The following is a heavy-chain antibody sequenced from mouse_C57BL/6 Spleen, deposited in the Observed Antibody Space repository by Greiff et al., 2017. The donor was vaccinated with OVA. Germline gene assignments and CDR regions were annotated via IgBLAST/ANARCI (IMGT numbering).Heavy chain of an antibody. CDR1: GFTFSDYG. J-gene: IGHJ3*01. V-gene: IGHV5-17*01. CDR2: ISSGSSTI. D-gene: IGHD1-1*01. Sequence: EVKLVESGGGLVKPGGSLKLSCAASGFTFSDYGMHWVRQAPEKGLEWVAYISSGSSTIYYADTVKGRVTISRDNAKNTLFLQMTSLRSEDTAMYYCARESYYYGSLFAYWGQGTLVTVSA. CDR3: ARESYYYGSLFAY.